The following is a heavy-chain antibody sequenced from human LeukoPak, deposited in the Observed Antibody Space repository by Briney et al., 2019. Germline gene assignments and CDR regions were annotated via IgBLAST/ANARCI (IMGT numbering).Heavy chain of an antibody. D-gene: IGHD3-22*01. CDR2: IFYTGST. CDR3: ARGSGYYYY. CDR1: GGSIRSSSYY. V-gene: IGHV4-39*07. J-gene: IGHJ4*02. Sequence: SETLSLTCCVSGGSIRSSSYYWAWIRQPPGKGLEWIANIFYTGSTYYNPSLKSRVTMSVDTSKNQFSLKLSSVTAADTAVYYCARGSGYYYYWGQGTLVTVSS.